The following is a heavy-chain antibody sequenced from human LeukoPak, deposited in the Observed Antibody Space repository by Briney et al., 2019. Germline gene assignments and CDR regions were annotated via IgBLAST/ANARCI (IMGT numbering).Heavy chain of an antibody. Sequence: SETLSLTCTVSGGSISSYYWSWLRPPPGKGLEWIGYIYYSGSTNYNPSLKSRVTISVDTSKNRFSLKLSSVTAADTAVYYCARGYYDTSGYWLSFFDFWGQGTLVTVSS. CDR1: GGSISSYY. CDR3: ARGYYDTSGYWLSFFDF. D-gene: IGHD3-22*01. J-gene: IGHJ4*02. V-gene: IGHV4-59*12. CDR2: IYYSGST.